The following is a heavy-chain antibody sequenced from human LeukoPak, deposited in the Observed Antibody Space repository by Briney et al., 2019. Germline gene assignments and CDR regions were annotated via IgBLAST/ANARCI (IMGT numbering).Heavy chain of an antibody. J-gene: IGHJ3*02. V-gene: IGHV4-61*02. CDR3: ALGNCPTTSCYPGVAFDI. D-gene: IGHD2-2*01. CDR2: FYASGCT. CDR1: GGSISSGGYF. Sequence: PSETLSLTCTVSGGSISSGGYFWSWIRQPAGKGLEWIGRFYASGCTNYNPSLQSRVTISVDTSKNQFSLKLTSVTAADTAVYYCALGNCPTTSCYPGVAFDIWGQGTMVTVSS.